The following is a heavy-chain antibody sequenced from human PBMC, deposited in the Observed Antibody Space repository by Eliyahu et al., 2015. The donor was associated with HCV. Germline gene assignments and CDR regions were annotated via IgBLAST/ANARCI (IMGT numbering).Heavy chain of an antibody. D-gene: IGHD2-15*01. CDR2: INPNXGGT. CDR1: GYTFTGYY. CDR3: ARGARSIVVEDV. Sequence: QVQLVQSGAEVNKPGASVKVSCKASGYTFTGYYMHWVRQAPGQGLEWMGRINPNXGGTNYAQKFQGRVTMTRXTSISTAYMELSRLRSDXTAVYYCARGARSIVVEDVWGQGTTVTVSS. J-gene: IGHJ6*02. V-gene: IGHV1-2*06.